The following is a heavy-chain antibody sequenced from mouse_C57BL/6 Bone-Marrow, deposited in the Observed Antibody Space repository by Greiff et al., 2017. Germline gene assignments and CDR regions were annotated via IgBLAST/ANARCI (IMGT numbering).Heavy chain of an antibody. V-gene: IGHV14-4*01. Sequence: VQLQQSGAELVRPGASVKLSCTASGFNIKDDYIHWVQQRPEQGLEWIGWIDPEIGDTEYASKFQGKATITLDTSSNTAYLQLSSLTSEDTAVYYCSSFDGNYFDLWGQGTPLTVAS. CDR1: GFNIKDDY. CDR2: IDPEIGDT. CDR3: SSFDGNYFDL. J-gene: IGHJ2*01. D-gene: IGHD2-3*01.